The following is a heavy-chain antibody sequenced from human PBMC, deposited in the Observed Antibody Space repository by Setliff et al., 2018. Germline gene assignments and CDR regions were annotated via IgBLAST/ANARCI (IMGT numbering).Heavy chain of an antibody. CDR3: ARVATAMLDAFDI. V-gene: IGHV4-31*03. CDR2: ISYSGST. J-gene: IGHJ3*02. Sequence: SETLSLTCTVSGGSISSNTYYWSWIRQHPGKGLEWIGYISYSGSTYYNPSLKSRVSTSIDTSKNQFSLNLSSVTAADTAVYYCARVATAMLDAFDIWGQGTMVTVSS. D-gene: IGHD5-18*01. CDR1: GGSISSNTYY.